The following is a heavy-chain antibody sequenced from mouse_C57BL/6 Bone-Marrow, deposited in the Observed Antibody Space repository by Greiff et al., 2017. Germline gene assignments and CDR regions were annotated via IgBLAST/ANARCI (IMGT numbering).Heavy chain of an antibody. V-gene: IGHV1-54*01. J-gene: IGHJ3*01. CDR2: INPGSGGT. D-gene: IGHD4-1*01. CDR1: GYAFTNYL. Sequence: VQLVESGAELVRPGTSVKVSCKASGYAFTNYLIEWVKQRPGQGLEWIGVINPGSGGTNYNAKFKGKATLTADKTSSTAYMQLSSLTSEDSSVDFCARSKNWDSWFAYWGQGTLVTVSA. CDR3: ARSKNWDSWFAY.